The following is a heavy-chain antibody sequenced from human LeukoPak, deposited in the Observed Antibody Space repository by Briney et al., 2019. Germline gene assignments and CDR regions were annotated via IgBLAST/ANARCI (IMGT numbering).Heavy chain of an antibody. CDR2: ISSSGSTI. J-gene: IGHJ4*02. D-gene: IGHD5-12*01. CDR3: ARDLRGYSGYDFFDY. V-gene: IGHV3-11*01. CDR1: GFTFSDYY. Sequence: GGSMRLSCAASGFTFSDYYMSWIRQAPGKGLEWVSYISSSGSTIYYADSVKGRFTISRDNAKNSLYLQMNSLRAEDTAVYYCARDLRGYSGYDFFDYWGQGTLVTVSS.